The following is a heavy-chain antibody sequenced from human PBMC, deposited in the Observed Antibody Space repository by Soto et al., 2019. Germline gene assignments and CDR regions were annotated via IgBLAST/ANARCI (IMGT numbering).Heavy chain of an antibody. J-gene: IGHJ3*02. D-gene: IGHD5-12*01. Sequence: QVQLVESGGGVVQPGRSLRLSCAASGFTFSSYAMHWVRQAPGKGLEWVAVISYDGSNKYYADSVKGRFTISRDNSKNTLYLQMNSLRAEDTAVYYCAREETRPLEMATIGAFDIWGQGTMVTVSS. CDR3: AREETRPLEMATIGAFDI. V-gene: IGHV3-30-3*01. CDR1: GFTFSSYA. CDR2: ISYDGSNK.